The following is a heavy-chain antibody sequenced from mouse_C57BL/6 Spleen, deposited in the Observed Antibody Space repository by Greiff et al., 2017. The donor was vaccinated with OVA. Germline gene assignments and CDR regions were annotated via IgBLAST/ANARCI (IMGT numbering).Heavy chain of an antibody. CDR3: ARAVGTTEFAY. CDR2: ISDGGSYT. J-gene: IGHJ3*01. D-gene: IGHD2-13*01. CDR1: GFTFSSYA. Sequence: EVHLVESGGGLVKPGGSLKLSCAASGFTFSSYAMSWVRQTPEKRLEWVATISDGGSYTYYPDNVKGRFTISRDNAKNNLYLQMSHLKSEDTAMYYCARAVGTTEFAYWGQGTLVTVSA. V-gene: IGHV5-4*01.